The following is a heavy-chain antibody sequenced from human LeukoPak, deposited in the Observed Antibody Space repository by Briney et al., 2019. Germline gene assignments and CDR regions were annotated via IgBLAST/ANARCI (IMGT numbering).Heavy chain of an antibody. V-gene: IGHV4-38-2*02. CDR1: GYSISSGYY. CDR2: IYPTGST. Sequence: SETLSLTCTVSGYSISSGYYWGWIRQPPGKGLEWIGNIYPTGSTYYNPSLKSRVTISVDTSKNQFSLKVSSVSAADTAVYYCARRITMVRGVIIKRFDAFDIWGQGTMVTVSS. CDR3: ARRITMVRGVIIKRFDAFDI. D-gene: IGHD3-10*01. J-gene: IGHJ3*02.